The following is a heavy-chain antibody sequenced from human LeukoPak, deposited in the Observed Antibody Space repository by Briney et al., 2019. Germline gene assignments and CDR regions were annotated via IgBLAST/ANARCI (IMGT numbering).Heavy chain of an antibody. CDR1: GYTFTSYG. Sequence: GASVKVSCKASGYTFTSYGISWVRQAPGQGLEWMGGIIPIFGTANYAQKFQGRVTITADESTSTAYMELSSLRSEDTAVYYCASPSRPIGIVVVPAAYYYYGMDVWGQGTTVTVSS. CDR3: ASPSRPIGIVVVPAAYYYYGMDV. CDR2: IIPIFGTA. J-gene: IGHJ6*02. V-gene: IGHV1-69*13. D-gene: IGHD2-2*01.